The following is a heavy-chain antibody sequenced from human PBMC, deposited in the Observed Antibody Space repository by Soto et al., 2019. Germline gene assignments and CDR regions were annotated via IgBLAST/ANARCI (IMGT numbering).Heavy chain of an antibody. CDR2: ISSHIGNT. J-gene: IGHJ6*02. Sequence: QVQLVQSGAEVKKAGASVKVSCKASGYTFTGYGISWVRQAPGQGLEWMGWISSHIGNTHYAQKFQGRVTMTTDTSTRIAYMVRRSLISDDTDVYYCVRDRWMGGTYYGMDILGEGGTVTVS. D-gene: IGHD1-1*01. CDR3: VRDRWMGGTYYGMDI. CDR1: GYTFTGYG. V-gene: IGHV1-18*01.